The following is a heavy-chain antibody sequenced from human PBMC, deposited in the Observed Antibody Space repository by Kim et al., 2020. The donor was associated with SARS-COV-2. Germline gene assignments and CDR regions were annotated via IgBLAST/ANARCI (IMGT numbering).Heavy chain of an antibody. CDR2: INPNSGGT. CDR3: AREVAQNGMDV. D-gene: IGHD5-12*01. J-gene: IGHJ6*02. Sequence: ASVKVSCKASGYTFTNYYIHWVRQAPGEGLEWMGRINPNSGGTNYAQKFQGRVTLTRDTSINTAYMDLSRLTSDDTAVYYCAREVAQNGMDVWGQGTTVTVSS. V-gene: IGHV1-2*06. CDR1: GYTFTNYY.